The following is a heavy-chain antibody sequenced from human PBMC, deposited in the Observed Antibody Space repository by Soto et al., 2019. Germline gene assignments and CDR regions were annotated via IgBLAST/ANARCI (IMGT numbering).Heavy chain of an antibody. V-gene: IGHV4-34*01. CDR1: GGSFSGCY. CDR2: INHSGST. D-gene: IGHD6-13*01. Sequence: PETRSLTCAGYGGSFSGCYWSGIRQPPGKGLEWIGEINHSGSTNYNPSLKSRVTISVDTSKNQFSLKLSSVTAADTAVYYCARGFTGYSSRWYRLFYYYGMAVWGQGTTVT. CDR3: ARGFTGYSSRWYRLFYYYGMAV. J-gene: IGHJ6*02.